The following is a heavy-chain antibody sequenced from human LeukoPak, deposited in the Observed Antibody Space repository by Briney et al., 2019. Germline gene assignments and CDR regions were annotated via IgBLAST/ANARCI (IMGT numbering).Heavy chain of an antibody. CDR3: ARDQGCSSTSCYSLFFHY. CDR2: IWYDGSNK. D-gene: IGHD2-2*01. V-gene: IGHV3-33*01. CDR1: GFTFSTYG. J-gene: IGHJ4*02. Sequence: PGGSLRLSCAASGFTFSTYGMHWVRQAPGKGLEWVAIIWYDGSNKYYADSVKGRFTISRVNSKNTLYLQMNSLRAEDTAVYYCARDQGCSSTSCYSLFFHYWGQGTLVTVSS.